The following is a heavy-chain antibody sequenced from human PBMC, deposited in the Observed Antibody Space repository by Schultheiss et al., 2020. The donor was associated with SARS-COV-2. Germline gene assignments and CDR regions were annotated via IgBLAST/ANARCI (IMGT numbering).Heavy chain of an antibody. Sequence: SETLSLTCTVSGGSISSYYWSWIRQHPGKGLEWIGYIYYSGSTNYNPSLKSRVTISVDTSKNQFSLKLSSVTAADTAVYYCAREPPPYYYGMDVWGQGTLVTVSS. V-gene: IGHV4-4*08. CDR1: GGSISSYY. J-gene: IGHJ6*02. CDR2: IYYSGST. CDR3: AREPPPYYYGMDV.